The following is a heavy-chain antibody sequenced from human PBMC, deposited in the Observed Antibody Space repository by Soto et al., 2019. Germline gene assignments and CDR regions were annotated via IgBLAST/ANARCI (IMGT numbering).Heavy chain of an antibody. V-gene: IGHV3-23*01. CDR2: ISGNDGGT. CDR1: GFTFTTYA. J-gene: IGHJ6*02. Sequence: EVQLLESGGGLVQPGGSLRLSCAASGFTFTTYAMTWVRQAPGKGLEWVATISGNDGGTYYADSAKDRFTISRDNSKNTLDLQMNNLRAEDTAVYYCANRPRYYHLDVWGQGTTVTVSS. CDR3: ANRPRYYHLDV.